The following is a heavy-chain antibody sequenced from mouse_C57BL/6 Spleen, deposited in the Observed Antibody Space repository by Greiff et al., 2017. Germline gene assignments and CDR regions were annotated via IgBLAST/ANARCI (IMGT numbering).Heavy chain of an antibody. D-gene: IGHD2-5*01. CDR3: ARDYSNYDYFDY. CDR2: INPSTGGT. Sequence: EVQLQQSGPELVKPGASVKISCKASGYSFTGYYMNWVKQSPEKSLEWIGEINPSTGGTTYNQKFKAKATLTVDKSSSTAYMQLKSLTSEDSAVYYCARDYSNYDYFDYWGQGTTLTVSS. J-gene: IGHJ2*01. CDR1: GYSFTGYY. V-gene: IGHV1-42*01.